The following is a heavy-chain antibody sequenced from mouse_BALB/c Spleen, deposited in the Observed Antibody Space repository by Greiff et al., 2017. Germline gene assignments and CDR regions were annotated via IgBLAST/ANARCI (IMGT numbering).Heavy chain of an antibody. J-gene: IGHJ4*01. V-gene: IGHV1-15*01. CDR2: IDPETGGA. CDR3: TREITTVVATRAMDY. D-gene: IGHD1-1*01. CDR1: GYTFTDYE. Sequence: VQLQQSGAELVRPGASVTLSCKASGYTFTDYEMHWVKQTPVHGLEWIGAIDPETGGAAYNQKFKGKATLTADKSSSTAYMELRSLTSEDSAVYYCTREITTVVATRAMDYWGQGTSVTVSS.